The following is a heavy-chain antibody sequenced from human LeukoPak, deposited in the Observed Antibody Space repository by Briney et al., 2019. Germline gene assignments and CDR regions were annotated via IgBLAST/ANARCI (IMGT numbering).Heavy chain of an antibody. D-gene: IGHD2-15*01. CDR3: AAAVYCSGGSCYDFDY. CDR2: IVVGSGNT. CDR1: GFTFTSSA. J-gene: IGHJ4*02. V-gene: IGHV1-58*02. Sequence: ASVKVSCKASGFTFTSSAMQWVRQARGQRLEWIGWIVVGSGNTNYAQKFQERVTITRDMSTSTAYMELSSLRSEDTAVYYRAAAVYCSGGSCYDFDYWGQGTLVTVSS.